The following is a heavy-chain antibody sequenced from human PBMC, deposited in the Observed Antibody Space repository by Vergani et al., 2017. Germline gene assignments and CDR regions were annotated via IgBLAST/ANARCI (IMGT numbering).Heavy chain of an antibody. Sequence: QVQLQESGPGLVKPSETLSLTCAVSGVSIKSRSYYWGWIRQSPGKGLEWIGSIYDNGNTYYNPSLKSRVAISVDTSKNQVSLNLGSVTAADTAVYYCARNRAIELAGRMHYYYAIDVWGKGTTVTVSS. J-gene: IGHJ6*04. CDR2: IYDNGNT. D-gene: IGHD5-24*01. CDR1: GVSIKSRSYY. V-gene: IGHV4-39*01. CDR3: ARNRAIELAGRMHYYYAIDV.